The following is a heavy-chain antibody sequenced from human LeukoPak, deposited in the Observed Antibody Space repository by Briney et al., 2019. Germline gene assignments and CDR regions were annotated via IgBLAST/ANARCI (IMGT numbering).Heavy chain of an antibody. V-gene: IGHV5-51*01. D-gene: IGHD4-11*01. Sequence: GASLNISCKGSGSTFIGYLIGWVRQMPGKGLEWMGIINPGDSDTRYSPSLQGQVTMSADKSISTAYLQWSSLKASDTAMYYCARGRGPTVITNFDYWGQGTLVTVSS. CDR1: GSTFIGYL. CDR2: INPGDSDT. CDR3: ARGRGPTVITNFDY. J-gene: IGHJ4*02.